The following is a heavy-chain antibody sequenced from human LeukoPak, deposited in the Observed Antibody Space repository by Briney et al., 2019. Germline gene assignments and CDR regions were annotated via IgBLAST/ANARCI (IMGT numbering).Heavy chain of an antibody. V-gene: IGHV3-7*01. CDR1: GFIFSSYW. Sequence: GGSLRLSCAASGFIFSSYWISWVRQAPGKGLEWVANIKQDGSQRHYADSVTGRFTISRDNAKNSLYLQMNSLRAEDTAVYYCARDVSPRYSSGWADAFDIWGQGTMVTVSS. D-gene: IGHD6-19*01. CDR2: IKQDGSQR. CDR3: ARDVSPRYSSGWADAFDI. J-gene: IGHJ3*02.